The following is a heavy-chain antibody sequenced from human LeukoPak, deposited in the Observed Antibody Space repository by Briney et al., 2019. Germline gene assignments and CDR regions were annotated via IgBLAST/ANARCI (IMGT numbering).Heavy chain of an antibody. CDR2: IYYSGST. CDR1: GGSISSSSYY. Sequence: SETLSLTCTVSGGSISSSSYYWGWIRQPPGKGLEWIGSIYYSGSTYYNPSLKSRVTISVDTSKNQFSLKLSSVTAADTAVYYCARQAGIAAAGTYYYYFDYWGQGTLVTVSS. J-gene: IGHJ4*02. D-gene: IGHD6-13*01. CDR3: ARQAGIAAAGTYYYYFDY. V-gene: IGHV4-39*01.